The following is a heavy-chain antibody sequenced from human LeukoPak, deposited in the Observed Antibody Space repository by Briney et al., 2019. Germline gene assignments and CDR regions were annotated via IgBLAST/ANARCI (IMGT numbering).Heavy chain of an antibody. D-gene: IGHD3-10*01. CDR3: VRGRGSYGWFDP. CDR1: GFTFSTYW. Sequence: GGSLRLSCAASGFTFSTYWMHWVRPAPGKGLEWVANIKQDGSEKYYADSVKGRFTISRDDAKNTVDLQMNSLRGEDTAVYYCVRGRGSYGWFDPWGQGTLVTVSS. J-gene: IGHJ5*02. CDR2: IKQDGSEK. V-gene: IGHV3-7*01.